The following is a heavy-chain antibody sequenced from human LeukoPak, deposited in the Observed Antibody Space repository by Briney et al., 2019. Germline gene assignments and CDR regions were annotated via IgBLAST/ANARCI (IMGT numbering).Heavy chain of an antibody. CDR3: AKCSASYYNDAFDI. V-gene: IGHV3-23*01. Sequence: GGSLRLSCAASGFTFDNYAMNWVRQAQGKGLEWLAYIRGGGGVTRYSDSVKDRFTISRDNSKNTLYLQMNSLRAEDTAIYYCAKCSASYYNDAFDIWGRGTMVTVSS. CDR1: GFTFDNYA. D-gene: IGHD3-10*01. CDR2: IRGGGGVT. J-gene: IGHJ3*02.